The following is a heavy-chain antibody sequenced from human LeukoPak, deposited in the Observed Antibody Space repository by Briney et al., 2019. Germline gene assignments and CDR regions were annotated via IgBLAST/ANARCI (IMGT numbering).Heavy chain of an antibody. CDR2: ISAYNGNT. V-gene: IGHV1-18*01. D-gene: IGHD2-2*02. CDR3: ARVAAEVVGVPGAIGFGWLRRDYYYMDV. J-gene: IGHJ6*03. Sequence: ASVKVSCKASGYTFTSYGISWVRQAPGQGLEWMGWISAYNGNTNYAQKLQGRVTMTTDTSTSTVHMELSSLRSEDTAVYYCARVAAEVVGVPGAIGFGWLRRDYYYMDVWGKGTPVTVSS. CDR1: GYTFTSYG.